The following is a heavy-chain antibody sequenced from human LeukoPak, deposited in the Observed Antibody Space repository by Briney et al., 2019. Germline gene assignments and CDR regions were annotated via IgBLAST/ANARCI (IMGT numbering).Heavy chain of an antibody. CDR2: YYATGST. J-gene: IGHJ5*02. D-gene: IGHD3-10*01. V-gene: IGHV4-4*09. CDR1: GGSLSSYY. Sequence: SEPLSLTCSVSGGSLSSYYWSWIPQPPEKGREWIGYYYATGSTNYNPSLKSRVTISVDTSKNPFSLNLRSVTAADTAVYYCARHGSVRSPLGPWGQGTLVTVSS. CDR3: ARHGSVRSPLGP.